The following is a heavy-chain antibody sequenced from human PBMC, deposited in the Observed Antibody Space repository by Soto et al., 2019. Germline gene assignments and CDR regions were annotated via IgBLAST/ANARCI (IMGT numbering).Heavy chain of an antibody. V-gene: IGHV3-48*02. CDR3: ARAKGWHYIAFHP. CDR2: ISSTSSII. D-gene: IGHD5-12*01. CDR1: GFSFSSHS. J-gene: IGHJ1*01. Sequence: EVQLVESGGGLVQPGGFLRLSCAASGFSFSSHSMNWVRQAPGKGLEWVAYISSTSSIIYYADSVKGRFTTSRDNAKNSLYMQMHSLRDEDTAVYYCARAKGWHYIAFHPWGQGTLVIVSS.